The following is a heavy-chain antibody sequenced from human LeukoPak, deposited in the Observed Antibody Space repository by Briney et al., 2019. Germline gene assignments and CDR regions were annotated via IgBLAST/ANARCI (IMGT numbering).Heavy chain of an antibody. Sequence: GASVKVSCKVSGYTLTELSMHWVRQAPGKGREWRGGFDPEDGETIYAQKFQGRVTMTEDTSTDRAYMELSSLRSEDTAVYYCASSTTHYYDSSGYKDAFDIWGQGTMVTVSS. J-gene: IGHJ3*02. D-gene: IGHD3-22*01. CDR3: ASSTTHYYDSSGYKDAFDI. CDR1: GYTLTELS. CDR2: FDPEDGET. V-gene: IGHV1-24*01.